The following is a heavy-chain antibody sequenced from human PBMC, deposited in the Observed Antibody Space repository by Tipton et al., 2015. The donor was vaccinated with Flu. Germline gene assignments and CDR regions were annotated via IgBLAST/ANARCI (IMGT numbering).Heavy chain of an antibody. V-gene: IGHV4-61*02. D-gene: IGHD3-10*01. CDR2: GSTSGTT. CDR1: GGSVTSGSYY. Sequence: TLSLTCTVSGGSVTSGSYYWNWIRQPAGKGLEWIGRGSTSGTTNYNPSLQSRVTISVDTSKNQFFLRLISVTAADTAVYYCATSRPHRYSYGMDVWGQGATVSVSS. J-gene: IGHJ6*02. CDR3: ATSRPHRYSYGMDV.